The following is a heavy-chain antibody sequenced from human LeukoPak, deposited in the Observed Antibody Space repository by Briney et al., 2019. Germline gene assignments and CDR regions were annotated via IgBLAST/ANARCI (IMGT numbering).Heavy chain of an antibody. J-gene: IGHJ3*02. Sequence: GGSLRLSCAASGFTFSSYEMNWVRQAPGKGLEWVSYISRSGSTIYYADSVKGRFTISRDNSKNTLYLQMNSLRAEDTAVYYCARDYFRYFDWLFNHDAFDIWGQGTMVTVSS. CDR2: ISRSGSTI. V-gene: IGHV3-48*03. CDR1: GFTFSSYE. D-gene: IGHD3-9*01. CDR3: ARDYFRYFDWLFNHDAFDI.